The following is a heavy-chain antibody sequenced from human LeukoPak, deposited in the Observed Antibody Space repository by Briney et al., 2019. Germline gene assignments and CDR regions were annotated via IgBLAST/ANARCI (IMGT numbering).Heavy chain of an antibody. J-gene: IGHJ4*02. CDR2: ISGGGGST. CDR3: AKHTYGRPATYFDS. D-gene: IGHD3-16*01. Sequence: GGSLRLSCAASGFTFTSYSMNWVRQAPGKGLEWVSTISGGGGSTYYADSVKGRFTISRDNSKNTLYLQVNSLRAEDTAVYYCAKHTYGRPATYFDSWGQGTLVTVSS. V-gene: IGHV3-23*01. CDR1: GFTFTSYS.